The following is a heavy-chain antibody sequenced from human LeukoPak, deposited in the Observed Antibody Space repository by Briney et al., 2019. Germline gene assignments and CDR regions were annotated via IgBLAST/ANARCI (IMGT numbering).Heavy chain of an antibody. Sequence: SETLSLTCTVSGGSVSSSNYYWGWIRQPPGKGLEWIGSIYYNGSTYYNPSLKSRVTISVDTSKNQLSLKLSSVTAADTAVYYCARLGPYCSGGSCYSGWFDPWGQGTLVTVSS. J-gene: IGHJ5*02. V-gene: IGHV4-39*01. D-gene: IGHD2-15*01. CDR1: GGSVSSSNYY. CDR3: ARLGPYCSGGSCYSGWFDP. CDR2: IYYNGST.